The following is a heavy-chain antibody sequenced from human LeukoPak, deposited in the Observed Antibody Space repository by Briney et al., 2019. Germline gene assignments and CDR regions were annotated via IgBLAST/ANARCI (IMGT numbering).Heavy chain of an antibody. Sequence: SETLSLTCAVYGGSFSGYYWSWIRQPPGKGLEWIGEINHSGSTNYNPSLKSRVTISVDTSKNQFSLKLSSVTAAGTAVYYCAREYYYGSGTLGYWGQGTLVTVSS. CDR1: GGSFSGYY. V-gene: IGHV4-34*01. D-gene: IGHD3-10*01. CDR3: AREYYYGSGTLGY. J-gene: IGHJ4*02. CDR2: INHSGST.